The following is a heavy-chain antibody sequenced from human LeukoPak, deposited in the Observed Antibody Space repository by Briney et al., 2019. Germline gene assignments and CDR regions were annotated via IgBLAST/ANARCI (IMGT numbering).Heavy chain of an antibody. Sequence: SETLSLTCTVSGGSISSGSYYWRWIRQPAGKGLEWIVRIYTSGSTNYNPSLKSRVTISVDTSKNQFSLKLSSVTAADTAVYYCARDQYQLSPYYYYYYMDVWGKGTTVTISS. D-gene: IGHD2-2*01. CDR1: GGSISSGSYY. V-gene: IGHV4-61*02. CDR3: ARDQYQLSPYYYYYYMDV. J-gene: IGHJ6*03. CDR2: IYTSGST.